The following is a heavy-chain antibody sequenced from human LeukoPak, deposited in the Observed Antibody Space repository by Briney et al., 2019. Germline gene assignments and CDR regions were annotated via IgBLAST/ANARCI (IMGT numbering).Heavy chain of an antibody. CDR2: IYYSGST. CDR3: ARNPSALAAAGHWFDP. CDR1: GGSISSYY. Sequence: SETLSLTCTVSGGSISSYYWSWIRQPPGKGPEWIGYIYYSGSTNYNPSLESRVTISVDTSKNQFSLKLSSVTAADTAVYYCARNPSALAAAGHWFDPWGQGTLVTVSS. V-gene: IGHV4-59*01. J-gene: IGHJ5*02. D-gene: IGHD6-13*01.